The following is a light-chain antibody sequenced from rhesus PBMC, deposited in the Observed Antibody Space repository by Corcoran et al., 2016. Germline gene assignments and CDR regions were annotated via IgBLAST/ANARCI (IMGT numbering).Light chain of an antibody. J-gene: IGKJ4*01. V-gene: IGKV1-44*02. CDR3: QQHNSHPLT. Sequence: DIQMTQSPSSLSASVGDRVTITCRASQTISSYLAWYQQKPGKVLKLLIYGASRLESVGPSRFSGSGSGTEFTLTISSLQPEDFATYYCQQHNSHPLTFGGGTKVEIK. CDR1: QTISSY. CDR2: GAS.